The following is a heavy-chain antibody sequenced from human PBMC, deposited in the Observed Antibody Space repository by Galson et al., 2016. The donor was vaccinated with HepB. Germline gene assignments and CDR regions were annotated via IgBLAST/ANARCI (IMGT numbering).Heavy chain of an antibody. V-gene: IGHV6-1*01. D-gene: IGHD1-14*01. CDR1: GDSVYNNGAA. J-gene: IGHJ6*02. Sequence: CAISGDSVYNNGAAWVWIRQSPSRGFEWLGRTFYRSTWENHYTGSVRNRITISPDTSRNQFSLHLNSVTPEDTAVYYCARAGMLGRGMDVWGQGTTVTVSS. CDR3: ARAGMLGRGMDV. CDR2: TFYRSTWEN.